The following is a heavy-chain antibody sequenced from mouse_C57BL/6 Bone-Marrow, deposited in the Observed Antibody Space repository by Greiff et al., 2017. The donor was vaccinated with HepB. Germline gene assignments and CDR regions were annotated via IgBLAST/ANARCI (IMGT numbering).Heavy chain of an antibody. CDR1: GYAFTNYL. CDR3: ARLGVYYGSSGFAY. Sequence: QVQLQQSGAELVRPGTSVKVSCKASGYAFTNYLIEWVKQRPGQGLEWIGVINPGSGGTNYNEKFKGKATLTADKSSSTAYMQLSSLTSEDSAVYFCARLGVYYGSSGFAYWGQGTLVTVSA. D-gene: IGHD1-1*01. J-gene: IGHJ3*01. CDR2: INPGSGGT. V-gene: IGHV1-54*01.